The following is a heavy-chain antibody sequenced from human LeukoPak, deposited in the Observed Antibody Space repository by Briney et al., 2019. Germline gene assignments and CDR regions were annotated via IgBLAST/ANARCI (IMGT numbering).Heavy chain of an antibody. J-gene: IGHJ4*02. CDR2: TYYRSKLYN. V-gene: IGHV6-1*01. CDR1: GDSVSSNSAA. Sequence: PSQTLSLTCALSGDSVSSNSAAWNWIRQSPARGLEWLGRTYYRSKLYNDYAVSVKSRITINPDTSNNQFSLQLNSVTPEDTAVYYCARMSSGYYVVDYWGQGTLVTVSS. D-gene: IGHD3-22*01. CDR3: ARMSSGYYVVDY.